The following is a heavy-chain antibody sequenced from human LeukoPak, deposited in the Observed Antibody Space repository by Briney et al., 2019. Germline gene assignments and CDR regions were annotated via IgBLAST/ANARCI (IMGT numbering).Heavy chain of an antibody. J-gene: IGHJ4*02. Sequence: VASVKVSCKASGYTFTGYYMHWVRQAPGQGLEWMGWINPNSGGTNYAQKFQGRVTMTRDTSISTAYMELSRLRSDDTAVYYCARDRRQGHNYYGSGSYYRFDYWGQGTLVTVSS. CDR3: ARDRRQGHNYYGSGSYYRFDY. V-gene: IGHV1-2*02. CDR2: INPNSGGT. D-gene: IGHD3-10*01. CDR1: GYTFTGYY.